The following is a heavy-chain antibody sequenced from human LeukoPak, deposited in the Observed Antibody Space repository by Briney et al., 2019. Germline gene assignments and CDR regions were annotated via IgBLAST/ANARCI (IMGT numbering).Heavy chain of an antibody. Sequence: ASVKVSCKASGYTFTGYYMHWVRQAPGQGLEWMGWINPNSGGTNYAQKFQGRVTMTRDTSISTAYMELSRLRSDDTAVYYYARVFASSGWSVDYWGQGTLVTVSS. CDR3: ARVFASSGWSVDY. D-gene: IGHD6-19*01. CDR1: GYTFTGYY. J-gene: IGHJ4*02. CDR2: INPNSGGT. V-gene: IGHV1-2*02.